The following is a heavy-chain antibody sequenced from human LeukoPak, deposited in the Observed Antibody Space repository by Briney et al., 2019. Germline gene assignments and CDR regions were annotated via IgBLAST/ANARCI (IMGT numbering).Heavy chain of an antibody. CDR3: ARGRFLEWYHYYYYMDV. CDR1: GYTFTSCD. V-gene: IGHV1-8*01. D-gene: IGHD3-3*01. Sequence: GASVKVSCKASGYTFTSCDINWVRQATGQGLEWMGWMNPNSGNTGYAQKFQGRVTMTRNTSISTAYMELSSLRFEDTAVYYCARGRFLEWYHYYYYMDVWGKGTTVTVSS. CDR2: MNPNSGNT. J-gene: IGHJ6*03.